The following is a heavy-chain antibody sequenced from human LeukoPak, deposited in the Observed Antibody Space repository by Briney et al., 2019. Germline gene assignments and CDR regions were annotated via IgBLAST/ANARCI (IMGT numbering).Heavy chain of an antibody. CDR2: IQYDGSNK. CDR1: GFAFSNYG. V-gene: IGHV3-30*02. Sequence: GGSLRLSCAASGFAFSNYGLHWVRQTPGKGLEWVAFIQYDGSNKFHTDSVKGRFTISRDNSKNTLFLQMNSLRAEDTAVYYCAKPGGRVGESLNGIDYWGQGTLVSVS. D-gene: IGHD3-10*01. CDR3: AKPGGRVGESLNGIDY. J-gene: IGHJ4*02.